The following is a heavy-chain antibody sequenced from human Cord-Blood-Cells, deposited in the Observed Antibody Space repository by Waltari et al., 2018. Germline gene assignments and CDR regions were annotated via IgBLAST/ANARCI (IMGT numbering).Heavy chain of an antibody. CDR2: IIPSFGTA. D-gene: IGHD2-21*01. CDR3: ARDPSYCGGDCYEGDY. J-gene: IGHJ4*02. CDR1: GGTFSSYA. Sequence: QVQLVQSGAEVKKPGSSVKVSCKASGGTFSSYAISWVRQAPGQGLEWMGGIIPSFGTASYAQKFQGRVTITADESTGTAYMELSSLRSEDTAVYYCARDPSYCGGDCYEGDYWGQGTLVTVSS. V-gene: IGHV1-69*12.